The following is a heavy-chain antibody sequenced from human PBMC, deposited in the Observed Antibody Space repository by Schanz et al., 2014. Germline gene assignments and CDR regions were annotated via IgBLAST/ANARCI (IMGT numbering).Heavy chain of an antibody. V-gene: IGHV1-18*01. J-gene: IGHJ4*02. Sequence: QVHLVQSGAEVKRPGATVKVSCKASGYIFINSGISWVRQAPGQGLEWMGWISVYNHNKEYDQKLQGRVTMTTDTSTSTAYMELRSLRSDDTAVYYCARSAGRDFWSGYYTRFDYWGQGTLVTVSS. CDR3: ARSAGRDFWSGYYTRFDY. CDR1: GYIFINSG. CDR2: ISVYNHNK. D-gene: IGHD3-3*01.